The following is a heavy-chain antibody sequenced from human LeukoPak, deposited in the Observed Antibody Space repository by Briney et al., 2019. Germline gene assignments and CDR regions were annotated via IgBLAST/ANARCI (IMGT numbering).Heavy chain of an antibody. CDR3: AYWGYNRHYYYMDV. D-gene: IGHD7-27*01. CDR2: IYHSGST. Sequence: NPSETLSLTCTVSGYSISSGYYWGWIRQPPGKGLEWIGSIYHSGSTYYNPSLKSRVTISVDTSKNQFSLKLSSVTAADTAVYYCAYWGYNRHYYYMDVWGKGTTVTVSS. CDR1: GYSISSGYY. V-gene: IGHV4-38-2*02. J-gene: IGHJ6*03.